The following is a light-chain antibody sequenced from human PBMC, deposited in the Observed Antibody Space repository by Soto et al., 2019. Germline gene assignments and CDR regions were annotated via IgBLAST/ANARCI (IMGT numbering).Light chain of an antibody. CDR3: QVWDSSSDHYV. CDR1: NIGTKS. J-gene: IGLJ1*01. Sequence: ELTQPPSVSVAPGQTARLTCGGDNIGTKSVHWYQQKPGQAPVLVVYDDSDRPSGIPERLSGSNSGTTATLTISRVEAGDEADYYCQVWDSSSDHYVFGTGTKVTVL. CDR2: DDS. V-gene: IGLV3-21*02.